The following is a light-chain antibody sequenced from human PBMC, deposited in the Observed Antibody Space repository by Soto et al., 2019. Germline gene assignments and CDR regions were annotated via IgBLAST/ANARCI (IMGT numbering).Light chain of an antibody. V-gene: IGLV2-14*03. Sequence: QSALTQPASVSGSPGQSITVSCTGTSSDLDYVSWYQQHPGKAPKLLIFDVNTRPSGVPDRFSASKTDNAASLTISGLQPEDEAHYYCSSYIHPPVFFGGGTKLTVL. CDR2: DVN. J-gene: IGLJ2*01. CDR1: SSDLDY. CDR3: SSYIHPPVF.